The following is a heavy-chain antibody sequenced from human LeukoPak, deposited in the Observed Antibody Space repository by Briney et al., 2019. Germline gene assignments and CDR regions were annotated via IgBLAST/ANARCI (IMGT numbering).Heavy chain of an antibody. D-gene: IGHD4-17*01. Sequence: ASVKVSCKVSGYTLTELSMHWVRQAPGKGLEWMGGFDPEDGETIYAQKFQGRVTMTRDTSTSTVYMELSSLRSEDTAVYYCARGSVTTYWFDPWGQGTLVTVSS. J-gene: IGHJ5*02. CDR2: FDPEDGET. V-gene: IGHV1-24*01. CDR1: GYTLTELS. CDR3: ARGSVTTYWFDP.